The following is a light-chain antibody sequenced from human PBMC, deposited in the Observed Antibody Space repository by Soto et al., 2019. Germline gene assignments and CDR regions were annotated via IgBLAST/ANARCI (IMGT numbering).Light chain of an antibody. CDR2: DVS. V-gene: IGLV2-11*01. J-gene: IGLJ1*01. Sequence: QSALTQPRSVSGSPGQSVTISCTGNSSDVGGYNYVSWYQQHPGKAPKLMIYDVSKRPSGVPDRFSGSKSGNTASLTISGLQAEDEADYYCCSYVGSYTWVFGTGTKLTVL. CDR3: CSYVGSYTWV. CDR1: SSDVGGYNY.